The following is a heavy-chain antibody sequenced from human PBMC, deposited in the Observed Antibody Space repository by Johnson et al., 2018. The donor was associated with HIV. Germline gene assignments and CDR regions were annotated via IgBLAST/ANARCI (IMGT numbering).Heavy chain of an antibody. Sequence: MQLVESGGGLIQPGGSLRLSCTASGFTVSSNYMSWVRQAPGKGLEWVSVIYSGGSTNYADSVKGRFTISRDNSKNTMYLQMNSLRAEYTAMYYCSKSPANDHGGNSGAFAIWRQGTMVTVSS. V-gene: IGHV3-66*01. CDR3: SKSPANDHGGNSGAFAI. CDR1: GFTVSSNY. D-gene: IGHD4-23*01. CDR2: IYSGGST. J-gene: IGHJ3*02.